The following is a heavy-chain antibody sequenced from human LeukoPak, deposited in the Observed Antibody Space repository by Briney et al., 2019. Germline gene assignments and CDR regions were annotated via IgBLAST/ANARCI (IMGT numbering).Heavy chain of an antibody. CDR3: ARDEARYSSGYYPNWFYP. CDR2: ISAYNGNT. D-gene: IGHD3-22*01. Sequence: WASVKVSCKASGYTFTSYGMSWVRQAPGQGLEWMGWISAYNGNTHYAQKLQGRVTMTTDTSTSTAYMELRSLRSDDTAVYYCARDEARYSSGYYPNWFYPWGQGTLVTVSS. V-gene: IGHV1-18*01. J-gene: IGHJ5*02. CDR1: GYTFTSYG.